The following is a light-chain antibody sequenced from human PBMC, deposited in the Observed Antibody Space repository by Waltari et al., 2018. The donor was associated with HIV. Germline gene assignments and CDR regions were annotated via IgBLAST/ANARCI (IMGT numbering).Light chain of an antibody. CDR3: QQYGSSFLT. J-gene: IGKJ3*01. CDR1: RSVDSNY. CDR2: GTS. Sequence: VLTQSPATLSLSPGERATLSCRASRSVDSNYLAWYQQRPGQTPRLLIYGTSNKATGIPDRVTGGGSGADFTLSISSLEPDDFAVYYCQQYGSSFLTFGPGTKVEI. V-gene: IGKV3-20*01.